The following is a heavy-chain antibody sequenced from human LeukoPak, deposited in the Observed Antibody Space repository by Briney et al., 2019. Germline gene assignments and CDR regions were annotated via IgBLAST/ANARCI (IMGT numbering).Heavy chain of an antibody. V-gene: IGHV1-69*05. Sequence: SVKVSCKASGGTFSSYAISWVRQAPGQGLEWMGGIIPIFGTANYAQKFQDRVTITTDESTSTAYMELSSLRSEDTAVYYCARHRSRMEWSLFDYWGQGTLVTVSS. CDR3: ARHRSRMEWSLFDY. D-gene: IGHD3-3*01. J-gene: IGHJ4*02. CDR2: IIPIFGTA. CDR1: GGTFSSYA.